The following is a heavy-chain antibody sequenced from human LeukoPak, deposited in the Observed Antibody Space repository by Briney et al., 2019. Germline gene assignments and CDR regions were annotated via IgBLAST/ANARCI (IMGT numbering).Heavy chain of an antibody. Sequence: PGGSLRLSCAVSGFTFSSCAMSWVRQAPGKGLEWVASISGSGGSTYYADSVKGRFTISRDNSKNTLYVQMNSLRAEDTAVYYCAKKMSGSIAAAVDSWGQGALVTVSS. V-gene: IGHV3-23*01. J-gene: IGHJ4*02. CDR2: ISGSGGST. CDR3: AKKMSGSIAAAVDS. D-gene: IGHD6-13*01. CDR1: GFTFSSCA.